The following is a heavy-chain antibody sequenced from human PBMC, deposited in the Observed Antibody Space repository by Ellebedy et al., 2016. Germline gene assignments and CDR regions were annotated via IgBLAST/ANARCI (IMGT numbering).Heavy chain of an antibody. J-gene: IGHJ1*01. CDR3: ARGCFGTSCYRFGEYFQH. CDR1: GYTFTSYD. CDR2: MNPNSGNT. Sequence: ASVKVSCXASGYTFTSYDINWVRQATGQGLEWMGWMNPNSGNTGYAQKFQGRVTMTRNTSISTAYMELSSLRSEDTAVYYCARGCFGTSCYRFGEYFQHWGQGTLVTVSS. D-gene: IGHD2-2*01. V-gene: IGHV1-8*01.